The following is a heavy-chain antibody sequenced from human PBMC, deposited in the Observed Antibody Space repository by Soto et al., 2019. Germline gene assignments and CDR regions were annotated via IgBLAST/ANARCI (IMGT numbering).Heavy chain of an antibody. Sequence: SETLSLTCSVYGGSFSDWGWIRQSPGKGLEWIGEINHSGSTHYNPSLKSRVTISLDTSKNQFSLKLSSVTAADTAVYYFATEGRYCTSTSCYGWWFVPWGQETLVTVSS. CDR1: GGSFSD. CDR3: ATEGRYCTSTSCYGWWFVP. V-gene: IGHV4-34*01. J-gene: IGHJ5*02. D-gene: IGHD2-2*01. CDR2: INHSGST.